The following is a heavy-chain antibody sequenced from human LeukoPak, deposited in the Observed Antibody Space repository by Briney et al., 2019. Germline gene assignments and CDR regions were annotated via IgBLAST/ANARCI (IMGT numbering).Heavy chain of an antibody. Sequence: PGGSLRLSCAASGFTVTRNYMNWVRQAPGKGLEWVSVIYGDGSTYYADSVKGRFTISRDNSKSTLYLQMNKLGAEDTAVDFCTRGGAMRDWGQGTLVTVSS. CDR1: GFTVTRNY. D-gene: IGHD1-26*01. CDR3: TRGGAMRD. CDR2: IYGDGST. J-gene: IGHJ4*02. V-gene: IGHV3-66*01.